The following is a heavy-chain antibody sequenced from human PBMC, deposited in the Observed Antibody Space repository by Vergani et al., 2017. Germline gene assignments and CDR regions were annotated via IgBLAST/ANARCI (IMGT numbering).Heavy chain of an antibody. Sequence: QVQLQQWGAGLLKPSETLSLTCAVYGGSFSGYYWSWIRQPPGKGLEWIGEINHSGSTNYNPSLKSRVTISVDTSKNQFSLKLSSVTAADTAVYYCASLPQGGWFDPWSQGTLVTVSS. D-gene: IGHD3-16*01. CDR1: GGSFSGYY. CDR3: ASLPQGGWFDP. V-gene: IGHV4-34*01. J-gene: IGHJ5*02. CDR2: INHSGST.